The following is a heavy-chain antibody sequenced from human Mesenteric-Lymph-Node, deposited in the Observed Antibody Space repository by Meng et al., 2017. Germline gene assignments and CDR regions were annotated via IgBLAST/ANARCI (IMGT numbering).Heavy chain of an antibody. CDR2: IGASATST. CDR3: ARTDY. Sequence: GESLKISCAASGFDFDINVMTWVRQAPGKGLEWVSTIGASATSTYYADSVKGRFTISRDNSKNTLFLQMNSLRAEDTALYYCARTDYWGQGTLVTVSS. CDR1: GFDFDINV. J-gene: IGHJ4*02. V-gene: IGHV3-23*01.